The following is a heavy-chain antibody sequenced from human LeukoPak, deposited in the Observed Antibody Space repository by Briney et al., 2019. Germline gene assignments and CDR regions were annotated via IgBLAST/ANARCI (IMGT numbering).Heavy chain of an antibody. CDR3: ARRGSSSWEIAY. J-gene: IGHJ4*02. V-gene: IGHV4-59*08. D-gene: IGHD6-13*01. CDR2: MFYSGST. Sequence: PSETLSLTCTVSGGSISSSYWSWIRQPPGKGLEWIGYMFYSGSTNYNPSLKSRVTISVDTSKNQFSLKLSSVTAADTAVYYCARRGSSSWEIAYWGQGTLVTVSS. CDR1: GGSISSSY.